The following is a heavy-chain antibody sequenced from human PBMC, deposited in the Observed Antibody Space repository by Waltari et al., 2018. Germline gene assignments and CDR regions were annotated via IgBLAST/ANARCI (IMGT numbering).Heavy chain of an antibody. CDR2: ISGSGGST. CDR3: AKEASSWYDDAFDS. J-gene: IGHJ3*02. D-gene: IGHD6-13*01. V-gene: IGHV3-23*04. CDR1: RVTFISYA. Sequence: EVQLVEAGGGFGQPGGSLRLSCAASRVTFISYAMTGVLEAPGKGLEWVSAISGSGGSTYYADSVKGRFTISRDNSKNTLYLQMNSLRAEDTAVYYCAKEASSWYDDAFDSWGQGTMVTVSS.